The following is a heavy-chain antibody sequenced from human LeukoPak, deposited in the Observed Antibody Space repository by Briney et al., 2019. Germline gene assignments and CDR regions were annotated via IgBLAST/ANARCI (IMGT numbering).Heavy chain of an antibody. V-gene: IGHV3-15*01. D-gene: IGHD1-26*01. CDR1: GFTFSNAW. CDR3: TTAPKWETQGTDY. Sequence: GGSLRLSCVASGFTFSNAWMNWVRQAPGKGLEWVGRIQSKTDGGTSDYGAPVKGRFTISSDDSTDTLYLQMNSLKTDDTAVYYCTTAPKWETQGTDYWGQGTLVTISS. CDR2: IQSKTDGGTS. J-gene: IGHJ4*02.